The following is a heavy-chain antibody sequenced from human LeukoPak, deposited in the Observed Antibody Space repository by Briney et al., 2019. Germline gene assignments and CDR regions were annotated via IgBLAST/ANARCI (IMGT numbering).Heavy chain of an antibody. CDR3: ATGDSSGYPLGY. J-gene: IGHJ4*02. D-gene: IGHD3-22*01. V-gene: IGHV4-38-2*02. Sequence: PSETLSLTCTVSGSSISSGYYWGWIRQPPGKGLEWIANIYHSGNTYYNPSLKSRVTISVDTSRNQFSLKLSSVTAADTAVYYCATGDSSGYPLGYWGQGTLVTVSS. CDR1: GSSISSGYY. CDR2: IYHSGNT.